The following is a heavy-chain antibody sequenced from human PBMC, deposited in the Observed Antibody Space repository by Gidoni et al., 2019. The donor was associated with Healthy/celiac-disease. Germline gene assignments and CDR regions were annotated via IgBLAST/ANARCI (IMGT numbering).Heavy chain of an antibody. Sequence: QVQLVESGGGVVQPGRSLRLSCAASGFTFRSHGMHWVRQAPGKGLEWVAVIWYDGSNKYYADSVKGRFTISRDNSKNTLYLQMNSLRAEDTAVYYCARSSSGGSWEVYYYGMDVWGQGTTVTVSS. CDR1: GFTFRSHG. CDR3: ARSSSGGSWEVYYYGMDV. D-gene: IGHD2-15*01. V-gene: IGHV3-33*01. J-gene: IGHJ6*02. CDR2: IWYDGSNK.